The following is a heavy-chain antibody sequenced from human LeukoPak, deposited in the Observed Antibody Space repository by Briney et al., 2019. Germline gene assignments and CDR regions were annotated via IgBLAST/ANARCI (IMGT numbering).Heavy chain of an antibody. J-gene: IGHJ4*02. CDR3: ARDHVGYFDY. CDR2: ISSSSSYI. CDR1: GFTFSSCS. V-gene: IGHV3-21*01. D-gene: IGHD1-26*01. Sequence: GGSLRLSCAASGFTFSSCSMNWVRQAPEKGLEWVSSISSSSSYIYYADSVKGRFTISRDNAKNSLYLQMNSLRAEDTAVYYCARDHVGYFDYWGQGTLVTVSS.